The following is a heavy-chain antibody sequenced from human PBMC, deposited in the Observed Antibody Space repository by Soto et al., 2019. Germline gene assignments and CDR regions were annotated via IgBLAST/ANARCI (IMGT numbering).Heavy chain of an antibody. CDR1: EFIFSTYD. J-gene: IGHJ4*02. CDR3: ARVPHRFRSSSNYI. V-gene: IGHV3-30*03. Sequence: GGSLRLSCAASEFIFSTYDMHWVRQAPGKGLEWVASISYDGNNKYYGDSVKGRFTISRDNSKNTLYLQMNSLRAEDTAMYYCARVPHRFRSSSNYIWGQGTLVTVSS. CDR2: ISYDGNNK. D-gene: IGHD6-6*01.